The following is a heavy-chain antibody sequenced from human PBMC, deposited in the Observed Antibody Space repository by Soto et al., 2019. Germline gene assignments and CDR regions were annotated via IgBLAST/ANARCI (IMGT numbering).Heavy chain of an antibody. CDR2: ISGSGGTT. V-gene: IGHV3-23*01. D-gene: IGHD3-22*01. CDR1: GFTFDTHA. J-gene: IGHJ4*02. Sequence: GVSLRLSCAASGFTFDTHAMTWVRQAPGERLEWFSRISGSGGTTDYADSVKDGFTISRVNSKNTLYLQMISLKAEVTAIYYCAKGHYYDSSGSLSPATHFNFWGQGTLVTVSS. CDR3: AKGHYYDSSGSLSPATHFNF.